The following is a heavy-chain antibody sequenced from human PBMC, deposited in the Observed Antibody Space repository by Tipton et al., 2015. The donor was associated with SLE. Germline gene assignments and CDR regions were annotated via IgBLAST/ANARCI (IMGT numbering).Heavy chain of an antibody. V-gene: IGHV4-34*01. Sequence: LRLSCAVYGGSFSGYYWSWIRQPPGKGLEWIGEINHSGSTNYNPSLKSRVTISVDTSKNQFSLKLSSVTAADTAVYYCARDPFWSGSHPYFDYWGQGTLVTVSS. J-gene: IGHJ4*02. D-gene: IGHD3-3*01. CDR2: INHSGST. CDR3: ARDPFWSGSHPYFDY. CDR1: GGSFSGYY.